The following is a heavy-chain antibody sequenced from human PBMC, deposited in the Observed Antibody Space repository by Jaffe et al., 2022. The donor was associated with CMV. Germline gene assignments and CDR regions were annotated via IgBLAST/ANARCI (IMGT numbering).Heavy chain of an antibody. Sequence: QLQLQESGPGLVKPSETLSLMCTVSGGSISTTTYYWGWIRQPPGKGLEWIGTIFYSGDTYYNPSLKSRVTLSVDPSENQFSLKLTSVTAADTAVYYCARHPSPYYYASSIDSWGQGTLVTVSS. CDR3: ARHPSPYYYASSIDS. CDR1: GGSISTTTYY. CDR2: IFYSGDT. V-gene: IGHV4-39*01. D-gene: IGHD3-10*01. J-gene: IGHJ4*02.